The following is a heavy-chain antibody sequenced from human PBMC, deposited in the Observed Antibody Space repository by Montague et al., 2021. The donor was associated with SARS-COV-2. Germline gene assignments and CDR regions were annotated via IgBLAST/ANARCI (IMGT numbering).Heavy chain of an antibody. CDR2: IYYSGST. CDR1: GGSVGSSHYY. CDR3: ARGLCDWKHEHWFDT. D-gene: IGHD1-1*01. Sequence: SETLSLTCTVSGGSVGSSHYYWAWIRQPPGKGLEWIGTIYYSGSTYYNPSPRSRVTIDVDASTNQFSLKLHSVTAADTAVYFCARGLCDWKHEHWFDTWGQGTLVTVSS. V-gene: IGHV4-39*01. J-gene: IGHJ5*02.